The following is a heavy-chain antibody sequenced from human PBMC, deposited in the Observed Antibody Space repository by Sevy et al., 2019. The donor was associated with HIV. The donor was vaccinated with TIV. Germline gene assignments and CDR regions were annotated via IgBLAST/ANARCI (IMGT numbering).Heavy chain of an antibody. V-gene: IGHV3-33*01. D-gene: IGHD5-18*01. CDR2: IRYDGSNK. J-gene: IGHJ6*02. CDR1: GFSFSSYD. Sequence: GGYLRLSCAASGFSFSSYDMHCVRQAPGMGLEWVAVIRYDGSNKHYGDSVKGRFTISRDNSKNALYLQMSSLRAEDTAVYDCAREKVDTSTVFVEYYGMDVWGQGTTVTVSS. CDR3: AREKVDTSTVFVEYYGMDV.